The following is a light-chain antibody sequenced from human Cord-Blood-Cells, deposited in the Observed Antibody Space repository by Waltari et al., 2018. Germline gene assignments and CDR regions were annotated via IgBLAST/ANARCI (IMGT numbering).Light chain of an antibody. CDR2: AAS. Sequence: DIQMTQSPSPLSASVGDRVNITCRASQSISSYLNWYQQKPGKAPKLLIYAASSLQSGVPSRFSGSGSGTDFTLTISSLQPEDFATYYCQQSYSTPRTFCQGTKVEIK. CDR1: QSISSY. V-gene: IGKV1-39*01. J-gene: IGKJ1*01. CDR3: QQSYSTPRT.